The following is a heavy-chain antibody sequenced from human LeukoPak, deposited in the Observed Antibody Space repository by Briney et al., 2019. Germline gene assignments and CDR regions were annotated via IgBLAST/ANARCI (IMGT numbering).Heavy chain of an antibody. CDR2: IGYDGSKI. D-gene: IGHD3-16*01. Sequence: SGGSLRLSCAASGFTFSRSGMHWVRQAPGKGLEWVTFIGYDGSKIYYADSVKGRFTISRDNSKNTLYLQMSSLRAEDTAVYYCAKEGRGGFDIWGQGTMVTVSS. V-gene: IGHV3-30*02. CDR1: GFTFSRSG. J-gene: IGHJ3*02. CDR3: AKEGRGGFDI.